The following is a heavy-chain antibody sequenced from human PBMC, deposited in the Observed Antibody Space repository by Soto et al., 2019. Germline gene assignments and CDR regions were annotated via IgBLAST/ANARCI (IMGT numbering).Heavy chain of an antibody. CDR2: IGTAGDP. CDR3: ARGAHYDILTGYPTIMYGMDV. Sequence: VGSLRLSCAASGFTFSSYDMHWVRQATGKGLEWVSAIGTAGDPYYPGSVKGRFTISRENAKNSLYLQMNSLRAGETAVYYCARGAHYDILTGYPTIMYGMDVWGQGTTVTVSS. CDR1: GFTFSSYD. D-gene: IGHD3-9*01. J-gene: IGHJ6*02. V-gene: IGHV3-13*05.